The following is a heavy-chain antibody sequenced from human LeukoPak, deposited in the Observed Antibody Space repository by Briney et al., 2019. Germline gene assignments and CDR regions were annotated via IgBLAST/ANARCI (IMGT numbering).Heavy chain of an antibody. V-gene: IGHV6-1*01. CDR2: TYYRSKLYN. Sequence: SQTLSLTCAVSGDIFSSSTAAWNWIRQSPSRGLEWLGRTYYRSKLYNDYAVSVKNRISINPDTSKNQFSLQLDSVTPEDTAVYYCARDRSWLFDYWGQGTLVTVSS. D-gene: IGHD6-13*01. CDR1: GDIFSSSTAA. J-gene: IGHJ4*02. CDR3: ARDRSWLFDY.